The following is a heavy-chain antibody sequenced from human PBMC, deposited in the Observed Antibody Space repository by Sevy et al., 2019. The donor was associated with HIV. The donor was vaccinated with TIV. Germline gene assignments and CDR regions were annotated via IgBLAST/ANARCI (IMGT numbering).Heavy chain of an antibody. J-gene: IGHJ5*02. Sequence: GGSLRLSCSASGFTFTTYAMNWVRQAPGKGLEWVSAISGSGGREYYADSMKGRFTISRDNPKNTVYLQMSSLSAEDTAVYYCAKENDRKPFDPWGQGTLVTVSS. V-gene: IGHV3-23*01. D-gene: IGHD1-1*01. CDR1: GFTFTTYA. CDR3: AKENDRKPFDP. CDR2: ISGSGGRE.